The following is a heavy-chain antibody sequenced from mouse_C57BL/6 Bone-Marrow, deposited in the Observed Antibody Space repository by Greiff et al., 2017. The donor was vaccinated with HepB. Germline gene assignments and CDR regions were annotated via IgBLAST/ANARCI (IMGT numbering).Heavy chain of an antibody. V-gene: IGHV2-5*01. CDR2: IWRGGST. D-gene: IGHD1-1*01. J-gene: IGHJ1*03. Sequence: VQLQQSGPGLVQPSQSLSITCTVSGFSLTSYGVHWVRQSPGKGLEWLGVIWRGGSTDYNAAFMSRLSITKDNSKSQVFFKMNSLQADDTAIYYCAKTLYYYGSSYGYFDVWGTGTTVTVSS. CDR3: AKTLYYYGSSYGYFDV. CDR1: GFSLTSYG.